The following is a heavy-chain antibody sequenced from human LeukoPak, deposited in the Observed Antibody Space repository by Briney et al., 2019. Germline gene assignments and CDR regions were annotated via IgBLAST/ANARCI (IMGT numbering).Heavy chain of an antibody. V-gene: IGHV1-69*06. Sequence: ASVKVSCKASGGTFSSYAISWVRQAPGQGLEWMGGIIPIFGTANYAQKFQGRVTITADKSTSTAYMELSSLRSEDTAVYYCARDLRSREPRKFDPWGQGTLVTVSS. CDR3: ARDLRSREPRKFDP. CDR1: GGTFSSYA. J-gene: IGHJ5*02. CDR2: IIPIFGTA. D-gene: IGHD1-14*01.